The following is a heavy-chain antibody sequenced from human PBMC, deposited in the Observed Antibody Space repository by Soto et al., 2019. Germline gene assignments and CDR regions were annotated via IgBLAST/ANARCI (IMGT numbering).Heavy chain of an antibody. J-gene: IGHJ6*02. V-gene: IGHV3-48*02. CDR2: ISGSSTTM. CDR3: ARDHNYAMDV. CDR1: GFSFSTYS. Sequence: EVQLVESGGGLVQPGGSLRLSCAASGFSFSTYSMKWVRQAPGKGLEWVSYISGSSTTMYYADSVKGRFTVSRDNAQKSLYLQMNSLRDEDTAVYYCARDHNYAMDVWGQGTTLTVSS.